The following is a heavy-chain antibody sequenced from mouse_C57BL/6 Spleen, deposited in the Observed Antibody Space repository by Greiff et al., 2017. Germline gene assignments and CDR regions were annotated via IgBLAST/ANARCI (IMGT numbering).Heavy chain of an antibody. CDR2: ISSGSSTI. J-gene: IGHJ4*01. CDR1: GFTFSDYG. CDR3: ARGGYYAMDY. D-gene: IGHD1-1*02. V-gene: IGHV5-17*01. Sequence: EVQGVESGGGLVKPGGSLKLSCAASGFTFSDYGMHWVRQAPETGLEWVAYISSGSSTIYYADTVKGRVTISRDNAKNTLFLQMTRLRSEDTAMYYCARGGYYAMDYWGQGTSVTVSS.